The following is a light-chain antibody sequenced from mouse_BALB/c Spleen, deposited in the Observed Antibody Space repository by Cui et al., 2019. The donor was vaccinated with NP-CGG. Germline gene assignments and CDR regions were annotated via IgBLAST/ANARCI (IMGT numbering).Light chain of an antibody. CDR2: GTN. CDR1: TGTVTTSNY. V-gene: IGLV1*01. Sequence: QDVVTQESALTTSPGETVTLTCRSSTGTVTTSNYANWVQEKPDHLFTGLIGGTNNRAPGVPARFSGSLIRDKAALTITGAQTEDEAIYFCALWYSNHWVFGGGTKLTVL. CDR3: ALWYSNHWV. J-gene: IGLJ1*01.